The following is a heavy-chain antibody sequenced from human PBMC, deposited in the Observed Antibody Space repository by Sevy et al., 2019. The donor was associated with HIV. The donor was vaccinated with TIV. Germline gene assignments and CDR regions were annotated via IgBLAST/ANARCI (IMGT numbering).Heavy chain of an antibody. J-gene: IGHJ3*02. V-gene: IGHV3-9*01. Sequence: GGSLRLSCAASGFTFDDYAMHWVRQAPGKGLEWVSGISWNSGSIGYADSVKGRFTISRDNAKNSLYLQMNSLRAEDTALYDGAKDRQQLVLEAFDIWGQGTMVTVSS. CDR1: GFTFDDYA. CDR3: AKDRQQLVLEAFDI. CDR2: ISWNSGSI. D-gene: IGHD6-13*01.